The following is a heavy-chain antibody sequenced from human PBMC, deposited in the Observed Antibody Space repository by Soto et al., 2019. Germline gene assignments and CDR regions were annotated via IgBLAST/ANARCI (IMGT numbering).Heavy chain of an antibody. CDR1: GGSFSGYY. V-gene: IGHV4-34*01. J-gene: IGHJ4*02. CDR3: ARGHYYDSSVSIDY. D-gene: IGHD3-22*01. Sequence: QVQLQQWGAGLLKPSETLSLTCAVYGGSFSGYYWSWIRQPPGKGLEWIGKINHSGSTNYNPSLKSRVTISVDTSKNQFSLKLSSVTAADTAVYYCARGHYYDSSVSIDYWGQGTLVTVSS. CDR2: INHSGST.